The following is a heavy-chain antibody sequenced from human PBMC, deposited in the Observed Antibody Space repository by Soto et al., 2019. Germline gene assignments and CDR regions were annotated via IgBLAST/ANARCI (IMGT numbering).Heavy chain of an antibody. J-gene: IGHJ6*02. CDR2: IDPSDSYT. V-gene: IGHV5-10-1*01. CDR1: GYSFTSYW. CDR3: AIEPGIAVAGTSYYYYGMDV. Sequence: GESLKISCKGSGYSFTSYWISWVRQMPGKVLEWMGRIDPSDSYTNYSPSFQGHVTNSADKSISTAYLQWSSLKASDTAMYYCAIEPGIAVAGTSYYYYGMDVWGQGXTVTVSS. D-gene: IGHD6-19*01.